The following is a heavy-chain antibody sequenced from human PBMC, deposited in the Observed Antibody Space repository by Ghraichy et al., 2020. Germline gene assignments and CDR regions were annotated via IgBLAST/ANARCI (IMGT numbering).Heavy chain of an antibody. J-gene: IGHJ4*02. D-gene: IGHD3-16*01. Sequence: SQTLSLTCTVSGGSISSSSYYWGWIRQPPGKGLEWIGSIFYSGSTYYNPSLKSRVTISVDTSKSQFALKLSSVTAADTAVYYCASFSSTRLYGGVTAFDYWGQGTLVTVSS. CDR1: GGSISSSSYY. V-gene: IGHV4-39*01. CDR3: ASFSSTRLYGGVTAFDY. CDR2: IFYSGST.